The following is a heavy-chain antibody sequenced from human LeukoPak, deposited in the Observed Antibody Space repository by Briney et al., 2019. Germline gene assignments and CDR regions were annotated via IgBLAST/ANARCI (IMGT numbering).Heavy chain of an antibody. CDR3: ARVEGSMVPFDY. V-gene: IGHV3-21*01. CDR2: ISSSSSYI. Sequence: PGGAPRPSRGTPGFPLRCHSMDWVRPAPGKGLEWVSSISSSSSYIYYADSVKGRFTISRDNAKNSLYLQMNSLRAEDTAVYYCARVEGSMVPFDYWGQGTLVTVSS. CDR1: GFPLRCHS. D-gene: IGHD3-10*01. J-gene: IGHJ4*02.